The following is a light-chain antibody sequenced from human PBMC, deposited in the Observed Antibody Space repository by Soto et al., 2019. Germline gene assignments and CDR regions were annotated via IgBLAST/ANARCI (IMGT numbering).Light chain of an antibody. V-gene: IGKV1-9*01. CDR2: AAS. CDR3: QQYQSYSPWT. J-gene: IGKJ1*01. CDR1: QGISSY. Sequence: IQLTQSPSSLSASVGDRFTITCRASQGISSYLAWYQQKPGKAPKLLIYAASNLESGVPSRFRGSGSGTEFTLTISSLQPDDFATYYCQQYQSYSPWTFGQGTKV.